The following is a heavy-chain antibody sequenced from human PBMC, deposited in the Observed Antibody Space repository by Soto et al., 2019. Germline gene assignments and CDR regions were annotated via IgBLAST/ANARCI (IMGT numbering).Heavy chain of an antibody. CDR2: INEDGSKK. CDR3: ARDVTAHLYYFDSSGTLDY. J-gene: IGHJ4*02. CDR1: GFIFSSHW. V-gene: IGHV3-7*04. D-gene: IGHD3-22*01. Sequence: PGGSLRLSCAASGFIFSSHWMSWVRQAPGKGLEWVANINEDGSKKYYVDSVKGRFTISRDTAKNSLYLQMNSLRAEDTAVYYCARDVTAHLYYFDSSGTLDYWGQGTLVTVSS.